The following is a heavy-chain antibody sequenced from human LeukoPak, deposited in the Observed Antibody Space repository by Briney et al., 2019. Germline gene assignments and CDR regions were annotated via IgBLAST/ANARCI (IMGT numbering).Heavy chain of an antibody. CDR1: GFTFSSYG. D-gene: IGHD1-26*01. V-gene: IGHV3-30*02. J-gene: IGHJ1*01. Sequence: PGGSLRLSCAASGFTFSSYGMHWVRQAPGKGLEWVAFIRYDGSNKYYADSVKGRFTISRDNSKNTLYLQMNSLRAEGTAVYYCAKDLREELVGVPGQHWGQGTLVTVSS. CDR2: IRYDGSNK. CDR3: AKDLREELVGVPGQH.